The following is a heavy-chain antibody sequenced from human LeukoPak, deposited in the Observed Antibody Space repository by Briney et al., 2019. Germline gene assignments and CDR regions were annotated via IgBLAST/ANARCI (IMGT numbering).Heavy chain of an antibody. D-gene: IGHD3-10*01. Sequence: KSSETLSLTCTFSGVSISSYSWSWVRQPPGGGLEWIGYIYYSGRTTYNPSLKSRVTISLDTSKNQFSLKLRSVTAADSAVYYCAGDYGSGSYRFDYWGQGTLVTVSS. J-gene: IGHJ4*02. CDR3: AGDYGSGSYRFDY. CDR1: GVSISSYS. V-gene: IGHV4-59*12. CDR2: IYYSGRT.